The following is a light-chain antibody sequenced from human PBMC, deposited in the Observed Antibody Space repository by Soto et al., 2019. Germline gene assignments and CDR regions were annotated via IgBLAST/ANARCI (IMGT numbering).Light chain of an antibody. J-gene: IGLJ1*01. V-gene: IGLV2-14*01. CDR1: SSDVGSYNY. CDR2: EVS. Sequence: QSVLTQPASVSGSPGQSITISCTGTSSDVGSYNYVSWYQQHPGKAPKLMIYEVSNRPSGVSNRFSGSKSGNTASLTISGPQAEDEADYYCSSYTSASTPYVFGTGTKLTVL. CDR3: SSYTSASTPYV.